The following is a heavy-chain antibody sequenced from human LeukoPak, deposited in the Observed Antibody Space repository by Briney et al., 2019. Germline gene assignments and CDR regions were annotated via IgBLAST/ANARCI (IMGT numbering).Heavy chain of an antibody. J-gene: IGHJ4*02. CDR1: GFTVSSNY. CDR3: ARLGGKLPIDY. D-gene: IGHD1-26*01. V-gene: IGHV3-53*01. Sequence: GGSLRLSCAASGFTVSSNYMSWVRQAPGKGLEWVSVIYSGGSTYYADSVRGRFTISRDNSKNTLYLQMNSLRAEDTAVYYCARLGGKLPIDYWGQGTLVTVSS. CDR2: IYSGGST.